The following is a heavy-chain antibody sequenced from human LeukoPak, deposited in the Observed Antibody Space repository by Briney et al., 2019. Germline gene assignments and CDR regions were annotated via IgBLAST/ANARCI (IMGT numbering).Heavy chain of an antibody. CDR1: GYTFTSYG. CDR3: ARDPRLYSGYDVFDY. Sequence: GASVKVSCKASGYTFTSYGISWVRQAPGQGLEWMGWISAYNGNTNYAQKLQGRVTMTTDTSTSTAYMELRSLRSDDTAVYYCARDPRLYSGYDVFDYWGQGTLVTASS. CDR2: ISAYNGNT. V-gene: IGHV1-18*04. D-gene: IGHD5-12*01. J-gene: IGHJ4*02.